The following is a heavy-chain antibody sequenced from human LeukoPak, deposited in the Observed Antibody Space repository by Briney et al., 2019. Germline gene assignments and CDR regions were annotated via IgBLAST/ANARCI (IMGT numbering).Heavy chain of an antibody. CDR3: ARYEIAVDNWFDP. J-gene: IGHJ5*02. CDR1: GYSFTSYW. V-gene: IGHV5-10-1*01. D-gene: IGHD6-19*01. Sequence: GESLKISCKGSGYSFTSYWISWVRQMPGKGLEWMGRIDPSDSYTNYSPSFQGHVTISADKSISTAYLQWSSLKASDTAKYYCARYEIAVDNWFDPWGRGTLVTVSS. CDR2: IDPSDSYT.